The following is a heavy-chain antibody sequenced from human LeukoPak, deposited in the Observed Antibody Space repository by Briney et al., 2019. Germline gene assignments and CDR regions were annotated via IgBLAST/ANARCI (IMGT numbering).Heavy chain of an antibody. D-gene: IGHD1-26*01. Sequence: SETLSLTCTVSGGSISSYYWSWIHQPPGKEREGVGRIYTSGSTNYNASRKSRVSMSVDTSKNQFSLKLSSVTAADTAVFYCARENSGSYREFDYWGQGTLVTVSS. J-gene: IGHJ4*02. CDR1: GGSISSYY. CDR2: IYTSGST. CDR3: ARENSGSYREFDY. V-gene: IGHV4-4*07.